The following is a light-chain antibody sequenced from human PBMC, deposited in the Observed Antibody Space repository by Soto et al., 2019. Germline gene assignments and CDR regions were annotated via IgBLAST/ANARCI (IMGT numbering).Light chain of an antibody. V-gene: IGKV3-11*01. CDR1: QSIRSY. CDR2: DAS. CDR3: QQRSSWPLT. J-gene: IGKJ4*01. Sequence: EIVLTQSPATLSLSPEDSATLSCRASQSIRSYLAWYQQKRGQAPRLLIYDASNRATGIPARFSGSGSGTDFSLTISSLEPEDFAVYYCQQRSSWPLTFGGGTKVDIK.